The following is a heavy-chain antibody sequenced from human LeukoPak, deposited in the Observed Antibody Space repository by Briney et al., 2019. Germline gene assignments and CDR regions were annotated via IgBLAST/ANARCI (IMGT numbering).Heavy chain of an antibody. CDR1: GGSISSHY. V-gene: IGHV4-59*11. CDR2: IYYSGST. Sequence: SETLSLTCNASGGSISSHYWSWIRQPPGKGLEWIGYIYYSGSTNYNPSLKSRVTISVDTSKNQFSLKLSSVTAADTAVYYCARVGGTNYYYYGMDVWGQGTTVTVSS. D-gene: IGHD4-23*01. CDR3: ARVGGTNYYYYGMDV. J-gene: IGHJ6*02.